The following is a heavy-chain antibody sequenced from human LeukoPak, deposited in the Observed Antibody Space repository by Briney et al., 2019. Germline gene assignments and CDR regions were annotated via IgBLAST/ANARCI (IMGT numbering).Heavy chain of an antibody. CDR2: ISGSGGST. D-gene: IGHD3-3*01. V-gene: IGHV3-23*01. Sequence: GGSLRLSCAASGFTFSSYAMSWVRQAPGKGLEWVSAISGSGGSTYYADSVKGRFTISRDNSKNTLYLQMNSLRAEDTAVYYCAKVPNYDFWSGYYLWDYWGQGTLVTVSS. CDR3: AKVPNYDFWSGYYLWDY. J-gene: IGHJ4*02. CDR1: GFTFSSYA.